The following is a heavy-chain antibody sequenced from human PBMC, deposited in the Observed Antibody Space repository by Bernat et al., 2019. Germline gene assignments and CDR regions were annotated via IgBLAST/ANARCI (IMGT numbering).Heavy chain of an antibody. D-gene: IGHD2-21*01. V-gene: IGHV5-10-1*03. CDR3: ARPAYCGGDCSYYYYCMDV. CDR1: GYSFTSNW. Sequence: EVQLVQSGAEVKKPGESLRISCKGSGYSFTSNWISWVRQMPGKGLEWMGRIDPSDSYTNYSPSFQGHVTISADKSISTAYLQWSSLKASDTAMYYCARPAYCGGDCSYYYYCMDVWGKGTTVTVSS. J-gene: IGHJ6*03. CDR2: IDPSDSYT.